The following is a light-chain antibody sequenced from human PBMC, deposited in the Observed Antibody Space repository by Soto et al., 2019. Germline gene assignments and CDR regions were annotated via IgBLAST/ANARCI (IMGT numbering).Light chain of an antibody. J-gene: IGKJ4*01. CDR2: KAS. Sequence: DIQMTQSPSSLSASLGDRVTITCRASQTISDFLNWYQHKPGKAPKLLIYKASSLESGVPSRFSGSGSGTEFTLTISSLQPDDFATYYCQQYNNSFGGGTKVDIK. V-gene: IGKV1-5*03. CDR3: QQYNNS. CDR1: QTISDF.